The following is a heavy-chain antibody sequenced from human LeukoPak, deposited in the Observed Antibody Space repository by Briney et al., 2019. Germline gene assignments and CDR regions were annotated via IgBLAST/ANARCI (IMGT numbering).Heavy chain of an antibody. CDR1: GFTFSSYG. CDR3: AREGLDSAFDI. CDR2: ISYDGSNK. V-gene: IGHV3-30*03. Sequence: GGSLRLSCAASGFTFSSYGMHWVRQAPGKGLEWVAVISYDGSNKYYADSVKGRFTISRDNSKNTLYLQMNSLRAEDTAVYYCAREGLDSAFDIWGQGTMVTVSS. D-gene: IGHD3-22*01. J-gene: IGHJ3*02.